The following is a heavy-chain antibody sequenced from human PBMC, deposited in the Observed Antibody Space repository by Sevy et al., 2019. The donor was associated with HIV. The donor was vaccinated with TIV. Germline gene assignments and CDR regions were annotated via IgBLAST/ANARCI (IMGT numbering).Heavy chain of an antibody. J-gene: IGHJ4*02. CDR1: GFTFSFCD. D-gene: IGHD1-26*01. CDR3: ARKSTSYSHFDY. Sequence: GGSLRLSCAASGFTFSFCDMHWVRQATGKGLEWVSGFGIAGDTYYAGSVKGRFTISRDNAKNSLYLQMNSLRAGDTAVYYCARKSTSYSHFDYWGQGTLVTVSS. V-gene: IGHV3-13*01. CDR2: FGIAGDT.